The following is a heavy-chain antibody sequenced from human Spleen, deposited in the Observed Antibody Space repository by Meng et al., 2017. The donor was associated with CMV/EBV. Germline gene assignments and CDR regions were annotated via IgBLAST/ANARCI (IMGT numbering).Heavy chain of an antibody. CDR3: AKAITMVRGASYYGMDV. CDR2: FSYDGINK. V-gene: IGHV3-30-3*01. CDR1: GITFSNYA. D-gene: IGHD3-10*01. Sequence: GESLKISCAASGITFSNYAMHWVRQAPGKGLEWVALFSYDGINKYYADSVKGRFIISRDNSKNTLYLQMNSLRAEDTAIYYCAKAITMVRGASYYGMDVWGQGTTVTVSS. J-gene: IGHJ6*02.